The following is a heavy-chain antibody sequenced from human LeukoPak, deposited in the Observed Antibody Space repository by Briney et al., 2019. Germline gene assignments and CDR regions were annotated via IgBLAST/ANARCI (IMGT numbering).Heavy chain of an antibody. CDR3: ARDDDWNYEDY. CDR2: IKHDGSEK. D-gene: IGHD1-7*01. CDR1: GFAFSNYW. V-gene: IGHV3-7*01. Sequence: GGSLRLSCAASGFAFSNYWMSWVRQAPGKGLEWVANIKHDGSEKYFVDSVKGRFSISRDNAQNSLFLQMNSLRAEDTAVYYCARDDDWNYEDYWGQGTLVTVTS. J-gene: IGHJ4*02.